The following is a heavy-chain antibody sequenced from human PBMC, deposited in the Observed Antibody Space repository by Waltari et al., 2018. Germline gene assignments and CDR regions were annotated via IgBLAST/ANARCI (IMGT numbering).Heavy chain of an antibody. CDR3: AREPAGYSYAWVFDP. Sequence: EVQLVESGGGLVKPGGSLRLSCAASGFTFSSYSMNWVRQAPGKGLCWVSSISSSSSYIYYADSVKGRFTISRDNAKNSLYLQMNSLRAEDTAVYYCAREPAGYSYAWVFDPWGQGTLVTVSS. CDR2: ISSSSSYI. D-gene: IGHD5-18*01. J-gene: IGHJ5*02. CDR1: GFTFSSYS. V-gene: IGHV3-21*03.